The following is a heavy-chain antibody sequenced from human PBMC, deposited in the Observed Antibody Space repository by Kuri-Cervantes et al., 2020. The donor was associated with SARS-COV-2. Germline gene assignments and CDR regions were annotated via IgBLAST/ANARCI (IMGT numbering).Heavy chain of an antibody. CDR2: INHSGST. V-gene: IGHV4-34*01. CDR1: GGSFSGYF. Sequence: ESLKISCAVYGGSFSGYFWSWIRQPPGKGLEWVGEINHSGSTNYNPSLKSRVTITVDTSKNQFSLKLSSVTAADTAVYYCARGHRIQLWLRLGRYDYWGQGTLVTVSS. D-gene: IGHD5-18*01. J-gene: IGHJ4*02. CDR3: ARGHRIQLWLRLGRYDY.